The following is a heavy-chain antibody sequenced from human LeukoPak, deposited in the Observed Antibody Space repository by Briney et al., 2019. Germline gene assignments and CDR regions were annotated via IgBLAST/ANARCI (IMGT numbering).Heavy chain of an antibody. V-gene: IGHV4-59*08. J-gene: IGHJ4*02. CDR2: VYYTGSS. D-gene: IGHD3-22*01. CDR1: GGSFSGHY. CDR3: ARSLQSSGYQQTFDY. Sequence: SETLSLTCTVSGGSFSGHYWSWMRQPPGKAPEWIGYVYYTGSSSYNPSLKGRVTISVDTSMNQFSLKLFSVTAADTAVYYCARSLQSSGYQQTFDYWGQGTLVTVSS.